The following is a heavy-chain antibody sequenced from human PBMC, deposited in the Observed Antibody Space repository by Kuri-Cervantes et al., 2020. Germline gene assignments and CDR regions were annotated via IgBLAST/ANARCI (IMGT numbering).Heavy chain of an antibody. Sequence: SQTLSLTCAISGDSVSSNSAAWNWIRQSPSRGLEWLGRTYYRSKWYTDYAISVKSRITINPDTSKNQFSLQLNPVTPEDTAVYYCARENWGMILTEFDPWGQGTLVTVSS. CDR2: TYYRSKWYT. J-gene: IGHJ5*02. CDR3: ARENWGMILTEFDP. V-gene: IGHV6-1*01. CDR1: GDSVSSNSAA. D-gene: IGHD7-27*01.